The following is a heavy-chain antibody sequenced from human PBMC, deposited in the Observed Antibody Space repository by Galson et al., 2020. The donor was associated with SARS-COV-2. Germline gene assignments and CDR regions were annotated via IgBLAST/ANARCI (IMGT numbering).Heavy chain of an antibody. CDR1: DDSINNYY. Sequence: SETLSLTCTVSDDSINNYYWSWVRQPPGKGLEWIGNLYYTGRPNYNPSLKSRVTMSLDTSRNPFSLKVSSVTAADTAVYYCARDTPNYGIDVGVQGTTVTVAS. CDR3: ARDTPNYGIDV. V-gene: IGHV4-59*08. D-gene: IGHD2-15*01. CDR2: LYYTGRP. J-gene: IGHJ6*01.